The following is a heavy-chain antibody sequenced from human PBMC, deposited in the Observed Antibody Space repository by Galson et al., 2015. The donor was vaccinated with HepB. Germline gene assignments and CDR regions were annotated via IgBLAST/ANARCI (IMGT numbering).Heavy chain of an antibody. J-gene: IGHJ4*02. CDR3: AKDGIMVTNNPYHFHY. CDR1: GFTFTRYA. CDR2: IPSSGGNT. Sequence: SLRLSCAASGFTFTRYAMTWVRQAPGKGLEWVSSIPSSGGNTYYTDAVKGRFTITRDNSKNTLSLQLNSLRVEDTAVYYCAKDGIMVTNNPYHFHYWGQGTLVTVSS. D-gene: IGHD4-23*01. V-gene: IGHV3-23*01.